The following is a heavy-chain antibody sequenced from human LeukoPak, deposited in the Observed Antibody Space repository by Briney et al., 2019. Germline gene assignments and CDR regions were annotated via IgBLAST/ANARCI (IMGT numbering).Heavy chain of an antibody. CDR1: GFTISSKV. J-gene: IGHJ3*02. D-gene: IGHD3-10*01. Sequence: GGSLRLSCAASGFTISSKVMRWVRQAPGTGLVWVSRIIRDGTGTDYADSVKGRFTISRDIATNTLYLQMNSLRAEDTAVYYCARAVGYGAGSYGFDIWGQGTTVTVSS. CDR2: IIRDGTGT. V-gene: IGHV3-74*01. CDR3: ARAVGYGAGSYGFDI.